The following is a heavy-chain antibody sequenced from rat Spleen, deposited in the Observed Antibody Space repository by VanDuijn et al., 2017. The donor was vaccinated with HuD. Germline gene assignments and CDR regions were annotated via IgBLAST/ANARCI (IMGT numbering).Heavy chain of an antibody. Sequence: EVQLVESGGGLVQPGRSLKLSCVASGFTFSSYWMHWIRQAPGKGLEWISSINIDGGGTYYSDSVKGRFTISRDNAENTVYLQMNSLRSEDTANYYCARHEAVPYYVMDVWGQGASVTVSS. CDR3: ARHEAVPYYVMDV. V-gene: IGHV5-58*01. CDR1: GFTFSSYW. CDR2: INIDGGGT. D-gene: IGHD3-2*01. J-gene: IGHJ4*01.